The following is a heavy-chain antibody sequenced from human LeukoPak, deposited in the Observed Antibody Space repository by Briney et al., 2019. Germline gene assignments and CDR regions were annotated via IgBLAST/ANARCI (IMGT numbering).Heavy chain of an antibody. CDR1: GLPFSSYE. CDR2: ISSRGTTI. J-gene: IGHJ4*02. V-gene: IGHV3-48*03. CDR3: ARVYDTSGYKTPPPDY. D-gene: IGHD3-22*01. Sequence: GGSLRLSCAGSGLPFSSYEMNWVRQAPGKELEWISYISSRGTTIYYADSVKGRFTISRDNAENSLYLKMNSLRVEDTGVYYCARVYDTSGYKTPPPDYWGQGTLVTVSS.